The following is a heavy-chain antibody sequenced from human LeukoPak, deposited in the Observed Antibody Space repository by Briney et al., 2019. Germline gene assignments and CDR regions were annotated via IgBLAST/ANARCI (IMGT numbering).Heavy chain of an antibody. CDR3: ATRHGWLRFGFDP. V-gene: IGHV4-39*01. J-gene: IGHJ5*02. D-gene: IGHD5-12*01. CDR2: IYYSGST. Sequence: SETLSLTCTVSGGSISSSSYYWGWIRQPPGKGLEWIGSIYYSGSTYYNPSLKSRVTISVDTSKNQFSLKLSSVTAADTAVYSCATRHGWLRFGFDPWGQGTWSPSPQ. CDR1: GGSISSSSYY.